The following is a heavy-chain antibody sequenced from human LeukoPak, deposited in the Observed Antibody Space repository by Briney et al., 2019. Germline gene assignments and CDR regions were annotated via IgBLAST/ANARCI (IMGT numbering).Heavy chain of an antibody. J-gene: IGHJ4*02. D-gene: IGHD3-22*01. CDR2: ISAYNGNT. CDR1: GYTFTSDG. Sequence: ASVKVSCKASGYTFTSDGISWVRQALGQGLEWMGWISAYNGNTNYAQKLQGRVNMTTDTSTSTAYMELRSLRSDDTAVYYCARVPPYDSSGYRFDYWGQGALVTVSS. CDR3: ARVPPYDSSGYRFDY. V-gene: IGHV1-18*01.